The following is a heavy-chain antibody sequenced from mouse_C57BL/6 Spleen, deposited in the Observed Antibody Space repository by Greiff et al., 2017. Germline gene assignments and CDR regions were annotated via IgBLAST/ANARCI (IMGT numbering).Heavy chain of an antibody. V-gene: IGHV1-64*01. CDR3: AITTVVAHWYFDV. D-gene: IGHD1-1*01. CDR1: GYTFTSYW. CDR2: IHPNSGST. Sequence: QVQLQQPGAELVKPGASVQLSCKASGYTFTSYWMHWVKQRPGQGLEWIGMIHPNSGSTNYNEKFKSKATLTVDKSSSTAYMQLSSLTSEDSAVYYCAITTVVAHWYFDVWGTGTTVTVSS. J-gene: IGHJ1*03.